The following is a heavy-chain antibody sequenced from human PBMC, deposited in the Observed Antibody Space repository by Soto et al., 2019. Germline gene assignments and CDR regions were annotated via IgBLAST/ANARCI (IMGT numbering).Heavy chain of an antibody. Sequence: EVKLVESGGSLVQPGGSLRLSCAASGFTVGAKYMSWVRQAPGKGLEWVSVLYGSGDTYYADSVRGRFTISRDSSKNTLYLQMNSLRLDDTGVYYCAKAILQWQKVEWFDHWGQGALVSVSS. D-gene: IGHD6-19*01. V-gene: IGHV3-66*01. CDR3: AKAILQWQKVEWFDH. J-gene: IGHJ5*02. CDR1: GFTVGAKY. CDR2: LYGSGDT.